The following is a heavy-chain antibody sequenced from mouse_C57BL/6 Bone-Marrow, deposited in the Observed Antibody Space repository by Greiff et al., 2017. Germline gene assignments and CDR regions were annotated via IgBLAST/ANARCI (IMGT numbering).Heavy chain of an antibody. Sequence: QVQLQQSGPELVKPGASVKLSCKASGYTFTRYDINWVKQRPGQGLEWIGWIYPRDGSTKYNEKFKGKATLTVDTSSSTACMALHSLTSEDSAVYFCARDYGSSYWYFDVWGTGTTVTVSS. CDR3: ARDYGSSYWYFDV. J-gene: IGHJ1*03. V-gene: IGHV1-85*01. CDR2: IYPRDGST. CDR1: GYTFTRYD. D-gene: IGHD1-1*01.